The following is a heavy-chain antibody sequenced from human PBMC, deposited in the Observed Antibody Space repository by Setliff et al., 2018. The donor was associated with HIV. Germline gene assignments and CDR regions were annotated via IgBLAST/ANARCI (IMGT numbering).Heavy chain of an antibody. Sequence: SETLSLTCTVSGGSINSRSYYWAWIRQPPGKGLEWVASIYFSGTPYYNPSIKNRVTLSVDTSKNQFSLKLSSLTAADTAVYYCARRGMWSYETGGNPTATFDYWGQGVLVTVSS. D-gene: IGHD2-8*02. J-gene: IGHJ4*02. CDR3: ARRGMWSYETGGNPTATFDY. V-gene: IGHV4-39*01. CDR1: GGSINSRSYY. CDR2: IYFSGTP.